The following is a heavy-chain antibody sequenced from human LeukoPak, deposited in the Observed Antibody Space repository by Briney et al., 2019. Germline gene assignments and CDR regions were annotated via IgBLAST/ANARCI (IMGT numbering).Heavy chain of an antibody. CDR3: ARDLKALKNWFDP. V-gene: IGHV3-48*04. D-gene: IGHD2-8*01. CDR1: GFTFSSYS. CDR2: ISSSGSTI. Sequence: GSLRLSCAASGFTFSSYSMNWVRQAPGKGLEWVSYISSSGSTIYYADSVKGRFTISRDNAKNSLYLQMNSLRAEDTAVYYCARDLKALKNWFDPWGQGTLVTVSS. J-gene: IGHJ5*02.